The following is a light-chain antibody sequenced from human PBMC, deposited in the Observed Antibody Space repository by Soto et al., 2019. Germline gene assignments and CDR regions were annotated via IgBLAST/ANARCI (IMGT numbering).Light chain of an antibody. CDR3: QLYDNWPIT. Sequence: EIVITQFSTTLSVSPGERATLSCRASQGVSSNLSWYQQTPGPPPRLLIYGASTRTAAIPARFIGSGSGTEYSPTIISRESEDDVVYYCQLYDNWPITFGQGTRLENK. CDR1: QGVSSN. J-gene: IGKJ5*01. CDR2: GAS. V-gene: IGKV3-15*01.